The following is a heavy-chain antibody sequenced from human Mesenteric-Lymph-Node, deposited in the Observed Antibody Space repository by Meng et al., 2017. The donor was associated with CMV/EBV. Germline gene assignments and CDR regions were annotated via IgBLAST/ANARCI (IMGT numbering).Heavy chain of an antibody. D-gene: IGHD2-2*02. V-gene: IGHV3-53*01. Sequence: GESLKISCAASGFTVSSNYMSWVRQAPGKGLEWVSVIYSGGSTYYADSVKGRFTISRDNSKNTLYLQMNSLRAEDTAVYYCAKDRDCSSTSCYTFDAFDIWGQGTMVTVSS. CDR3: AKDRDCSSTSCYTFDAFDI. CDR2: IYSGGST. CDR1: GFTVSSNY. J-gene: IGHJ3*02.